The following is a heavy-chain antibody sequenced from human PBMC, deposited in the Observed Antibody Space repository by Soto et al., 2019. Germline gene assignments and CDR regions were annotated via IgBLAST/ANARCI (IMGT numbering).Heavy chain of an antibody. CDR2: ISSTTTYI. Sequence: GGSLRLSCATSGFTFSNYDMNWVRQAPGKGLEWVSFISSTTTYIYYADSVRGRFTISRDNAENSLYLQMNSLRAEDTAVYYCARGPNGEEYSDYWGTGTLVTVSS. J-gene: IGHJ4*02. CDR3: ARGPNGEEYSDY. V-gene: IGHV3-21*01. D-gene: IGHD2-8*01. CDR1: GFTFSNYD.